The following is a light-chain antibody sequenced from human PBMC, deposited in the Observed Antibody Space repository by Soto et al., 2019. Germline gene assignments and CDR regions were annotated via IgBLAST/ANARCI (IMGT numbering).Light chain of an antibody. V-gene: IGLV2-23*02. Sequence: QSALTQPASVSGSPGQSITISCTGTSSDVGSYNLVSWYQQRPGKAPKLMIYEVSKRPSGVSNRVSGSKSGNTASLTISGLEAEDEADYSCCSYAGSSTWVFGGGTKLTV. CDR3: CSYAGSSTWV. CDR2: EVS. J-gene: IGLJ3*02. CDR1: SSDVGSYNL.